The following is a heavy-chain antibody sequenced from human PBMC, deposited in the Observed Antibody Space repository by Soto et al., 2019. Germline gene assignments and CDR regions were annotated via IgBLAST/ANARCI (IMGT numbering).Heavy chain of an antibody. J-gene: IGHJ6*02. CDR2: ISSSSSYI. Sequence: EVQLVESGGGLVKPGGSLRLSCAASGFTFSSYSMNWVRQAPGKGLEWVSSISSSSSYIYYADSVKGRFTISRDNAKNSLYLQMNSLRAEDTAVYYCARDLISGSYYNYYYGMDVWGRGTTVTVSS. CDR1: GFTFSSYS. CDR3: ARDLISGSYYNYYYGMDV. V-gene: IGHV3-21*01. D-gene: IGHD1-26*01.